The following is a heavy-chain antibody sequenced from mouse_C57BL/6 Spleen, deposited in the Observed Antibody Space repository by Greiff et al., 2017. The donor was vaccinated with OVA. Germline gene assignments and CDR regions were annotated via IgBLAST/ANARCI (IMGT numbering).Heavy chain of an antibody. CDR3: AREDY. J-gene: IGHJ2*01. Sequence: QVQLQQPGTALVKPGASVTLSCKASCYTFTSSWMHWVKQRPCPGLDWIGNINPSNGGTNYNEKFKSKATLTVDKSSSTAYMQLSSLTSEDSAVYYCAREDYWGQGTTLTVSS. CDR1: CYTFTSSW. V-gene: IGHV1-53*01. CDR2: INPSNGGT.